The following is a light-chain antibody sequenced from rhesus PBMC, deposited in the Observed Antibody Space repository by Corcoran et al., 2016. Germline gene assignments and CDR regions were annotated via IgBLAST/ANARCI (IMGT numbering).Light chain of an antibody. CDR2: GES. V-gene: IGKV1-94*01. CDR3: LQDYTTPFT. Sequence: DIQMTQSPSSLSASVGDRVTVTCRASQGINKELSWYQQKPGKAPTLLIYGESSLQTGVSSRFIGSGSGTDFTLTISRLQPEDVETYYCLQDYTTPFTFGPGTKLDIK. CDR1: QGINKE. J-gene: IGKJ3*01.